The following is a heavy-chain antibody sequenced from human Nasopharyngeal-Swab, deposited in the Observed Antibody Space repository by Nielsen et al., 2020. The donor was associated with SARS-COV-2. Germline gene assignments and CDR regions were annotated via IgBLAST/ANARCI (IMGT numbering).Heavy chain of an antibody. D-gene: IGHD4-17*01. CDR2: VSYSGNA. V-gene: IGHV4-39*07. J-gene: IGHJ4*02. CDR1: GASISSSINY. CDR3: ARDESGDYLGLPFDY. Sequence: GSLRLSCTVSGASISSSINYWGWIRQSPQKGLEWIGTVSYSGNANYNPSLNSRVTISVDTSKNQFSLKLISVTAADTAVYYCARDESGDYLGLPFDYWGQGTLVTVSS.